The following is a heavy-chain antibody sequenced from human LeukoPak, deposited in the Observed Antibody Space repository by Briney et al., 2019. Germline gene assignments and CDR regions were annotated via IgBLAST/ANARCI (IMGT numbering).Heavy chain of an antibody. CDR3: AKGEWLDN. Sequence: GGSLRLSCAASGFSFSSYAMSWVRQGPGKGLEWVSTVSYNGGNTYYADSVKGRFTLYRDSSKNTVYLQIDSLRAEDTAAYYCAKGEWLDNWGQGTLVTVSS. CDR1: GFSFSSYA. V-gene: IGHV3-23*01. CDR2: VSYNGGNT. D-gene: IGHD6-19*01. J-gene: IGHJ4*02.